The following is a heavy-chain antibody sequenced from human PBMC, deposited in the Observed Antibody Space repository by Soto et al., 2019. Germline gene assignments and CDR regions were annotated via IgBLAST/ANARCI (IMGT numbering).Heavy chain of an antibody. Sequence: PSETLSLTCTVSGGSISSYYWSWIRQPPGKGLEWIGYIYYSGSTNYNPSLKSRVTISVDTSKNQFSLKLSSVTAADTALYYCAKPPERSAWHETFDYWGQGTLVTVSS. V-gene: IGHV4-59*08. J-gene: IGHJ4*02. CDR1: GGSISSYY. D-gene: IGHD6-19*01. CDR3: AKPPERSAWHETFDY. CDR2: IYYSGST.